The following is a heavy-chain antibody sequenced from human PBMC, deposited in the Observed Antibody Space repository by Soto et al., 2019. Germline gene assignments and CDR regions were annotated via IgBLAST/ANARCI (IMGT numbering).Heavy chain of an antibody. Sequence: GGSLRLSCATSGFTVSSNYMSWVRQAPGKGLEWVSVIYSGGSTYYADSVKGRFTISRGNSKNTLYLQMNSLRAEDTAVYYCARGPVVVTATHWFDPWGQGTLVTVSS. CDR3: ARGPVVVTATHWFDP. J-gene: IGHJ5*02. V-gene: IGHV3-53*01. D-gene: IGHD2-15*01. CDR1: GFTVSSNY. CDR2: IYSGGST.